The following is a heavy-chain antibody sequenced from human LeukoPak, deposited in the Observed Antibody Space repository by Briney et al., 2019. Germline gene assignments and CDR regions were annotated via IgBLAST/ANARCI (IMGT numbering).Heavy chain of an antibody. J-gene: IGHJ6*02. CDR3: ARGGRRGAGTSITTFGVGYYGMDV. D-gene: IGHD3-3*01. V-gene: IGHV4-34*01. CDR2: INHSGST. CDR1: GGSFSGYY. Sequence: SETLSLTCAVYGGSFSGYYWSWIRQPPGKGLEWIGEINHSGSTNYNPSLKSRVTISVDTSKNQFSLKLSSVTAADTAAYYCARGGRRGAGTSITTFGVGYYGMDVWGQGTTVTVSS.